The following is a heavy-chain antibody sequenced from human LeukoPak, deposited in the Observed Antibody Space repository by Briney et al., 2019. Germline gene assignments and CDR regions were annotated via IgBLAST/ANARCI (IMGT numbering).Heavy chain of an antibody. D-gene: IGHD3-10*01. Sequence: PSETLSLTCTVSGGSISSYYWSWIRQPAGKGLEWIGRIYTSGSTNYNPSLKSRVTMSVDTSKNQFFLKLSSVTAADTAVYYCAREYYYGSGSYYSAFDYWGQGTLVTVSS. CDR2: IYTSGST. V-gene: IGHV4-4*07. J-gene: IGHJ4*02. CDR3: AREYYYGSGSYYSAFDY. CDR1: GGSISSYY.